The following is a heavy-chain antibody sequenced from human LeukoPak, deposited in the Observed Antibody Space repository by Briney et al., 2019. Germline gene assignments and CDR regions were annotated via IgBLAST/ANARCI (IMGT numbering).Heavy chain of an antibody. CDR2: ISYDGSNK. CDR1: GFTSSSYS. V-gene: IGHV3-30*03. J-gene: IGHJ4*02. D-gene: IGHD1-26*01. Sequence: GGSLRLSCAASGFTSSSYSMNWVRQAPGKGLEWVAVISYDGSNKYYADSVKGRFTISRDNSKNTLYLRMNSLRAEDTAVYYCARDGCIVGATFSCYYFDDWGQGTLVTVSS. CDR3: ARDGCIVGATFSCYYFDD.